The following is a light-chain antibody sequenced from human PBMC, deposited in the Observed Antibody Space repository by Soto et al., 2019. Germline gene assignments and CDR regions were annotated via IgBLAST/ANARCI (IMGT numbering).Light chain of an antibody. J-gene: IGKJ5*01. CDR2: GAS. V-gene: IGKV3-20*01. CDR1: QSVTKNN. Sequence: EIVLTQSRGTLSLSPGQRATLSCRASQSVTKNNLNWYQQKPGQAPRLXFYGASIRATGIPDRFSGSGSETDLTLTISRLETEDFALYYCQQYGSSAPITFGQGTRLEIK. CDR3: QQYGSSAPIT.